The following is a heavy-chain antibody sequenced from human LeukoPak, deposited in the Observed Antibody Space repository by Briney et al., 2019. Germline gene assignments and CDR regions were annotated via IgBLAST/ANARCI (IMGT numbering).Heavy chain of an antibody. CDR3: AIHWIQLGY. J-gene: IGHJ4*02. CDR2: ISGSGAST. D-gene: IGHD1-1*01. CDR1: GFAFSSYA. Sequence: PGGSLRLSCAASGFAFSSYAMSWVRQAPGKGLEWVSGISGSGASTYYADSVKGRFTISRDNSKNTLYVQMNSLRAEDTAVHYCAIHWIQLGYWGQGTLVTVSS. V-gene: IGHV3-23*01.